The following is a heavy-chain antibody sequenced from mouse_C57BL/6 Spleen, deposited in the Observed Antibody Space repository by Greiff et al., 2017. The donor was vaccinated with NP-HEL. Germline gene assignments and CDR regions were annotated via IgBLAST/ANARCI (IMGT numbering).Heavy chain of an antibody. CDR1: GYSFTGYF. CDR3: ARGYYGSGIDY. Sequence: EVQLQQSGPELVKPGDSVKISCKASGYSFTGYFMNWVMQSHGKSLEWIGRINPYNGDTFYNQKFKGKATLTVEKSSSTAHMELRSLTAEDSAVYYCARGYYGSGIDYWGQGTTLTVSS. J-gene: IGHJ2*01. D-gene: IGHD1-1*01. V-gene: IGHV1-20*01. CDR2: INPYNGDT.